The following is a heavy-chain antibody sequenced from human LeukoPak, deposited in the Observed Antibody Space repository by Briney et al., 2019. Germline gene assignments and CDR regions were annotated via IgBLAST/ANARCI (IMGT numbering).Heavy chain of an antibody. Sequence: PGASVKVSCKASGYTFTSYAISWVRQAPGQGLEWMGGIIPIFGTANYAQKFQGRVTITADESTSTAYMELSSLRSEDTAVYYCAGGYRPARYYFDYWGQGTLVTVSS. V-gene: IGHV1-69*13. CDR2: IIPIFGTA. CDR3: AGGYRPARYYFDY. CDR1: GYTFTSYA. J-gene: IGHJ4*02. D-gene: IGHD6-13*01.